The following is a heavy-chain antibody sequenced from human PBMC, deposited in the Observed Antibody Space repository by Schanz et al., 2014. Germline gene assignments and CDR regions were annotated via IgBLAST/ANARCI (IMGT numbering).Heavy chain of an antibody. CDR1: GFSFSTYG. J-gene: IGHJ4*02. Sequence: EVRLVESGGGLVKPGGSLRLSCAASGFSFSTYGMTWVRQAPGKGLEWVSSISSSSMYIYQADSMRGRFTISRDNAKNSLYLQVNNLSAEDTAVYYYMRDKKGFVAVAGRAPFDYWGQGTLVTVSS. D-gene: IGHD6-19*01. CDR2: ISSSSMYI. V-gene: IGHV3-21*01. CDR3: MRDKKGFVAVAGRAPFDY.